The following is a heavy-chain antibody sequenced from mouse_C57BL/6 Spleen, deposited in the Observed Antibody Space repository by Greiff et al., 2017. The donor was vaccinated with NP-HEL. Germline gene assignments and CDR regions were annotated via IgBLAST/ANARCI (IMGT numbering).Heavy chain of an antibody. D-gene: IGHD2-1*01. J-gene: IGHJ4*01. CDR1: GFTFSSYA. V-gene: IGHV5-4*01. CDR3: ARDERNSGAMDY. CDR2: ISDGGSYT. Sequence: EVMLVESGGGLVKPGGSLKLSCAASGFTFSSYAMSWVRQTPEKRLEWVATISDGGSYTYYPDNVKGRFTISRDNAKNNLYLQMSHLKSEDTAMYYCARDERNSGAMDYWGQGTSVTVSS.